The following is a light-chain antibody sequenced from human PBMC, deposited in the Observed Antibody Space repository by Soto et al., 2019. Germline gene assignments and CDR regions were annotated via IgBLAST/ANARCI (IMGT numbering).Light chain of an antibody. J-gene: IGLJ2*01. CDR2: LNSDGSH. Sequence: QPVLTRSPSASASLGASVKLTCTLSSGHSSYAIASHQQQPEKGPRYLMKLNSDGSHSKGDGIPDRFSGSSSGAERYLTISSLQSEDEADYYCQTWGTGIHVVFGGGTKLTVL. V-gene: IGLV4-69*01. CDR3: QTWGTGIHVV. CDR1: SGHSSYA.